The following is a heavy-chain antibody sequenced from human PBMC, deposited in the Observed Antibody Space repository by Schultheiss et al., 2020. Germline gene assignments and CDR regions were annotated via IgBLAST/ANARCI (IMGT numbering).Heavy chain of an antibody. J-gene: IGHJ6*02. Sequence: GSLKISCAASGFTFSAYAMHWVRQAPGKGLEWVAVISYDGSSKYYGDSVKGRFTISRDNSKNTLYLQMNSLRAEDTAVYYCARDRISYSNSWPYYYYGMDVWGQGTTVTVSS. CDR1: GFTFSAYA. CDR3: ARDRISYSNSWPYYYYGMDV. CDR2: ISYDGSSK. V-gene: IGHV3-30-3*01. D-gene: IGHD6-13*01.